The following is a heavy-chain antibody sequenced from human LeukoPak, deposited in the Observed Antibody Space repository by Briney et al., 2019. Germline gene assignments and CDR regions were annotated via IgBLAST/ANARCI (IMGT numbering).Heavy chain of an antibody. Sequence: PSETLSLTCTVSGDSINSPYYWGWIRQPPGKGLEWIGSIYSSGTTYYNPSLKSRVTISVDTPKNQYSLKLSSVTAADTAVYYCASIAAADYYFDYWGQGTLVTVSS. CDR1: GDSINSPYY. CDR3: ASIAAADYYFDY. J-gene: IGHJ4*02. V-gene: IGHV4-39*01. CDR2: IYSSGTT. D-gene: IGHD6-13*01.